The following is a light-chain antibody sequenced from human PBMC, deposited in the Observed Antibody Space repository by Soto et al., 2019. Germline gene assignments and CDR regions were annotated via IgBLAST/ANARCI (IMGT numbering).Light chain of an antibody. Sequence: QSVLTQPASVSGSPGQSITISCTGTRSDVGSYNLVSWYQQHPGIAPKLMIYEVSKRPSGVSNRFSGSKSGNTASLTISGLQAEDEADYYCCSYAGSSTPYVFGTGTKVTVL. CDR1: RSDVGSYNL. V-gene: IGLV2-23*02. J-gene: IGLJ1*01. CDR3: CSYAGSSTPYV. CDR2: EVS.